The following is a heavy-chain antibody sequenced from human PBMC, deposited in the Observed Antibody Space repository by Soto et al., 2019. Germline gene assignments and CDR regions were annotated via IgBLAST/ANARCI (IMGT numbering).Heavy chain of an antibody. CDR2: IYCDDDN. Sequence: QITLKETGPTLVNPTQTLTLTCTFSGFSLTTYGEGVGWIRQPPGKALEWLAFIYCDDDNRYSPSLKSRPTITKDTSKDQVALRTTNMDPVDTATYYCAHSRGYVGFDYWGQGILVTVS. CDR3: AHSRGYVGFDY. V-gene: IGHV2-5*02. J-gene: IGHJ4*02. CDR1: GFSLTTYGEG. D-gene: IGHD5-12*01.